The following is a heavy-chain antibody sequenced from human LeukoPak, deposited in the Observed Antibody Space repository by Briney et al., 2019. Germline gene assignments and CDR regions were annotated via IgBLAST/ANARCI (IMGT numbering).Heavy chain of an antibody. J-gene: IGHJ5*02. D-gene: IGHD5-18*01. Sequence: PSETLSLTCTVSGDSISTYHWSWVRQSPGKGLEWIGYIYNGGLTDYNPTLKGRVTISVDTSKAQFSLNLYSVTAADTAVYFCARDRRHSYGAYFDPWGQGILVTVSS. CDR2: IYNGGLT. CDR3: ARDRRHSYGAYFDP. V-gene: IGHV4-59*01. CDR1: GDSISTYH.